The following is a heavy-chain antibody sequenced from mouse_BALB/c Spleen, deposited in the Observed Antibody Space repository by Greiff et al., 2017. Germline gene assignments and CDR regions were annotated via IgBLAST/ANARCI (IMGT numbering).Heavy chain of an antibody. Sequence: EVKLMESGPGLVKPSQSLSLTCTVTGYSITSDYAWNWIRQFPGNKLEWMGYISYSGSTSYNPSLKSRISITRDTSKNQFFLQLNSVTTEDTATYYCARLGGLRRNFDYWGQGATLTVSS. CDR3: ARLGGLRRNFDY. CDR2: ISYSGST. CDR1: GYSITSDYA. J-gene: IGHJ2*01. V-gene: IGHV3-2*02. D-gene: IGHD2-4*01.